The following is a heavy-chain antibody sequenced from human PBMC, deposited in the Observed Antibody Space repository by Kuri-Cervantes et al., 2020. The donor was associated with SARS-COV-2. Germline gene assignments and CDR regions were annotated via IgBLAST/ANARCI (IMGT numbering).Heavy chain of an antibody. CDR1: GGSISSSSYY. D-gene: IGHD2-2*01. V-gene: IGHV4-39*07. Sequence: SETLSLTCTVSGGSISSSSYYWGWIRQPPGKGLEWIGSIYYSGSTYYNPSLMSRVTILVDTSKNQFSLKLSSVTAADTAVYYCARRHIVVVPAASLPSDAFDIWGQGTMVTVSS. CDR2: IYYSGST. J-gene: IGHJ3*02. CDR3: ARRHIVVVPAASLPSDAFDI.